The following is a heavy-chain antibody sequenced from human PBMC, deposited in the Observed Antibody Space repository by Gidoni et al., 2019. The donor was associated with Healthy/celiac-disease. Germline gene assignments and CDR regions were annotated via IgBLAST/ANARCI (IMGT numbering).Heavy chain of an antibody. Sequence: QVQLVESGGGVVQPGRSLRLSCAASGFTFSSSGMHWVRQAPGKGLEWVAVISYDGSNKYYADSVKGRFTISRDNSKNTLYLQMNSLRAEDTAVYYCAKDLSIAADSLDYGMDVWGQGTTVTVSS. J-gene: IGHJ6*02. V-gene: IGHV3-30*18. CDR1: GFTFSSSG. D-gene: IGHD6-13*01. CDR2: ISYDGSNK. CDR3: AKDLSIAADSLDYGMDV.